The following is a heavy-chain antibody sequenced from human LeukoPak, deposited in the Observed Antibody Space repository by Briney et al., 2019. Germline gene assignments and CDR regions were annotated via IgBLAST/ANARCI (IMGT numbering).Heavy chain of an antibody. V-gene: IGHV1-18*01. CDR1: GYTFTSYG. CDR2: ISAYNGNT. D-gene: IGHD6-19*01. CDR3: ARARIAVAAGVSRYYYYGMDV. J-gene: IGHJ6*02. Sequence: ASVKVSCKASGYTFTSYGISWVRQAPGQGLEWMGWISAYNGNTNYAQKLQGRVTMTTDTSTSTAYMELRSLRSDDTAVYYCARARIAVAAGVSRYYYYGMDVWGQGTTVTVSS.